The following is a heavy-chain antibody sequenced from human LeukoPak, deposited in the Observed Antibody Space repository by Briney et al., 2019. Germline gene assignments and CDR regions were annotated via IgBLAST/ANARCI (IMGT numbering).Heavy chain of an antibody. Sequence: GGSLRLSCAASGFTFSHYSIDWVRQAPGKGLERVASITSSSSDIYYADSVKGRFTISRDNAKKALYLQMNSLRAEDTAIYYCARVMMGATVTTFHYYCMDVWGVGTTVTVSS. CDR3: ARVMMGATVTTFHYYCMDV. CDR2: ITSSSSDI. CDR1: GFTFSHYS. J-gene: IGHJ6*03. V-gene: IGHV3-21*01. D-gene: IGHD4-11*01.